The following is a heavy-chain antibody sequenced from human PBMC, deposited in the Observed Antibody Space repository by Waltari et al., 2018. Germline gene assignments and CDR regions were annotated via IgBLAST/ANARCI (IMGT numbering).Heavy chain of an antibody. CDR1: GGSFSGYY. J-gene: IGHJ4*02. CDR2: IYYSGST. D-gene: IGHD5-18*01. V-gene: IGHV4-34*01. CDR3: AREQLWFDY. Sequence: QVQLQQWGAGLLKPSETLSLTCAVYGGSFSGYYWSWIRQPPGKGLEWIGSIYYSGSTYYNPSLKSRVTISVDTSKNQFSLKLSSVTAADTAVYYCAREQLWFDYWGQGTLVTVSS.